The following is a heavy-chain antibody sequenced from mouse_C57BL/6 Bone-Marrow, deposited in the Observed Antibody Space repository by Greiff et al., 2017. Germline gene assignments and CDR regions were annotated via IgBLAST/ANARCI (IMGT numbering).Heavy chain of an antibody. D-gene: IGHD1-1*01. CDR3: ANTDYYGGGFDY. Sequence: QVQLQQPGAELVMPGASVKLSCKASGYTFTSYWMHWVKQRPGQGLEWIGEIDPSDSYTNYNQKFKGKSTLTVDKSSSTAYMQLSSLTSEDSAVYYCANTDYYGGGFDYWGQGTTLTVSS. CDR1: GYTFTSYW. CDR2: IDPSDSYT. V-gene: IGHV1-69*01. J-gene: IGHJ2*01.